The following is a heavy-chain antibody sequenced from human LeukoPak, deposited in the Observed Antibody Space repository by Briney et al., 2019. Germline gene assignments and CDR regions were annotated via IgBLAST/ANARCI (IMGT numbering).Heavy chain of an antibody. V-gene: IGHV4-34*01. CDR3: ARVRGGTYNHYFDY. CDR1: GGSFSGYY. Sequence: SETLSLTCAVYGGSFSGYYWSWIRQPPGKGLEWIGEINHSGSTNYNPSLKSRVTISVDTSKNQFSLKLTSITAADTAVYYCARVRGGTYNHYFDYWGQGTLVTVSS. CDR2: INHSGST. J-gene: IGHJ4*02. D-gene: IGHD5-24*01.